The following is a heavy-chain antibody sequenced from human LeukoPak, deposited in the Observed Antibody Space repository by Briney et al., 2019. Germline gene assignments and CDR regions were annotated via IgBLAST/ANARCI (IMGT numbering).Heavy chain of an antibody. CDR1: GFTFSNYW. CDR2: IKQDGSEK. J-gene: IGHJ4*02. Sequence: GGSLRLSCAASGFTFSNYWMTWVRQAPGRGLEWVANIKQDGSEKYYVDSVKGRFTISRDNAKNLLYLQMNSLRAEDTAVYYCARDEGAYTYGGQGTLVTVSS. V-gene: IGHV3-7*01. D-gene: IGHD5-18*01. CDR3: ARDEGAYTY.